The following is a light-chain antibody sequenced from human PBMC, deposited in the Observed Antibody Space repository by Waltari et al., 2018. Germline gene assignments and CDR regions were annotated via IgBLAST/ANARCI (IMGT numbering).Light chain of an antibody. CDR3: CSYAGSDTFVV. Sequence: QSALTQPRSVSGSPGQSVTISCTGTSNDVGNYNYVSWYQHHPGKAPKLMIFDVNKRPSWRSHRFSGSKSGNTATLNISGLQAEDEADYYCCSYAGSDTFVVFGGGTQLTVL. V-gene: IGLV2-11*01. J-gene: IGLJ2*01. CDR2: DVN. CDR1: SNDVGNYNY.